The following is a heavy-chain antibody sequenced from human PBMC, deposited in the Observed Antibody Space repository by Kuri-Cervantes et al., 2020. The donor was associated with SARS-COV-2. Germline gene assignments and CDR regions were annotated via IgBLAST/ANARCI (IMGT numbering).Heavy chain of an antibody. CDR1: GYTFTSYG. CDR2: ISAYNRNT. J-gene: IGHJ6*02. V-gene: IGHV1-18*01. CDR3: ARDYRYCGGDCYHYYYYGMDV. D-gene: IGHD2-21*02. Sequence: ASVKVSCKASGYTFTSYGITWVRQAPGQGLEWMGWISAYNRNTHYAQKLQGRVTMTTDTSTSTAYMELRSLRSDDSAVYYCARDYRYCGGDCYHYYYYGMDVWGQGTTVTVSS.